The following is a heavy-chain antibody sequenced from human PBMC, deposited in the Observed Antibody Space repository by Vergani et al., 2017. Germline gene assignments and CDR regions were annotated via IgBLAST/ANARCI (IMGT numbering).Heavy chain of an antibody. CDR2: ISSSSSYT. CDR1: GFTFSDYY. J-gene: IGHJ4*02. V-gene: IGHV3-11*06. Sequence: QVQLVESGGGLVKPGGSLRLSCAASGFTFSDYYMSWIRQAPGKGLEWVSYISSSSSYTNYADSVKGRFTISRDNAKNSLYLQMNSLRAEDTAVYYCARGGWNDFWSGYHFDYWGQGTLVTVSS. CDR3: ARGGWNDFWSGYHFDY. D-gene: IGHD3-3*01.